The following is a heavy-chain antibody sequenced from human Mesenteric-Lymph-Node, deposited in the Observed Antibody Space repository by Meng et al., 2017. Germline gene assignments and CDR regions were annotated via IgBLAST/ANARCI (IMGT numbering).Heavy chain of an antibody. Sequence: SETLSLTCAVYGGSFSGYYWSWIRQPPGKGLEWIGEINHSGSTNYNPSLKSRVSISLDTSKKQFSLRLSSVTAADTAVYFCASDSRLGYCSSTTCAIDYWGQGTLVTVSS. V-gene: IGHV4-34*01. D-gene: IGHD2-2*01. CDR3: ASDSRLGYCSSTTCAIDY. CDR2: INHSGST. CDR1: GGSFSGYY. J-gene: IGHJ4*02.